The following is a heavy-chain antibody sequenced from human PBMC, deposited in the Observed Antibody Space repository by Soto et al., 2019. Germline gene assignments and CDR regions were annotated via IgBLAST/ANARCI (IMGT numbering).Heavy chain of an antibody. J-gene: IGHJ6*02. V-gene: IGHV3-23*01. Sequence: PGGSLRLSCAASGFNFSNYAMSWVRQAPGKGLQWVSSISGSGATTYYEDTVKGRFTISRDSSKNTLFLQMYSLRAEDTAVYYCAKDREHGLPGYYHVVDVWGQGTRVTVYS. CDR1: GFNFSNYA. D-gene: IGHD3-22*01. CDR3: AKDREHGLPGYYHVVDV. CDR2: ISGSGATT.